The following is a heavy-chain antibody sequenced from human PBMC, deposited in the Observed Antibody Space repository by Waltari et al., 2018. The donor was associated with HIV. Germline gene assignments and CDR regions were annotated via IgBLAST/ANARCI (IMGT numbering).Heavy chain of an antibody. V-gene: IGHV4-34*02. CDR2: INNSGSI. Sequence: QVELQQGGAGLLKPSETLSLSCAVSGGWFSPYDWSWIRQPPGKGLEWMGEINNSGSINFKPSLKSRLNISLDASKKQSSLHLTSVTAADTALYYCATRGDYGDLPKYFDLWGRGTLVTVSS. J-gene: IGHJ2*01. CDR1: GGWFSPYD. CDR3: ATRGDYGDLPKYFDL. D-gene: IGHD4-17*01.